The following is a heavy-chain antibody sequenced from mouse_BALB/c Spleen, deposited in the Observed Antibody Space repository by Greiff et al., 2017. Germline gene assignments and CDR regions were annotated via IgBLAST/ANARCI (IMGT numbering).Heavy chain of an antibody. J-gene: IGHJ2*01. Sequence: QVQLQQSGPELVKPGASMKISCKASGYAFSSSWMNWVKQRPGQGLEWIGRIYPGDGDTNYNGKFKGKATLTADKSSSTAYMQLSSLTSVDSAVYFCARVGPMIPYYFDYWGQGTTLTVSS. D-gene: IGHD2-3*01. V-gene: IGHV1-82*01. CDR3: ARVGPMIPYYFDY. CDR2: IYPGDGDT. CDR1: GYAFSSSW.